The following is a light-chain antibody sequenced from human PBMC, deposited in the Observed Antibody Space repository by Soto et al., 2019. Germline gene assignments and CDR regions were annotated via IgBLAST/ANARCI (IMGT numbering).Light chain of an antibody. V-gene: IGKV3-20*01. J-gene: IGKJ5*01. Sequence: EIVLTQSPGTLSLSPGERATLSCRASQSVISRNLAWYQQKPGQAPRLRIYGASSRATGIPDRFSGSGSGTDFTLTISRLEPEDFAVYYCQQYGSSPQPITFGQGTRLEIK. CDR2: GAS. CDR3: QQYGSSPQPIT. CDR1: QSVISRN.